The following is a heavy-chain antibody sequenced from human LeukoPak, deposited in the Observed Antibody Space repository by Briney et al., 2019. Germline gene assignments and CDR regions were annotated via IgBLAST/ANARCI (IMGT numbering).Heavy chain of an antibody. CDR3: ARDSSNRDYYYYYYMDV. D-gene: IGHD2/OR15-2a*01. Sequence: GGSLRLSCAASGFTFDDYGMSWVRQAPGKGLEWVSGINWNGGITGYADSVKGRSTISRDYAKNSLYLQMNSLRAEDTGLYYCARDSSNRDYYYYYYMDVWGKGTTVTVSS. J-gene: IGHJ6*03. V-gene: IGHV3-20*04. CDR1: GFTFDDYG. CDR2: INWNGGIT.